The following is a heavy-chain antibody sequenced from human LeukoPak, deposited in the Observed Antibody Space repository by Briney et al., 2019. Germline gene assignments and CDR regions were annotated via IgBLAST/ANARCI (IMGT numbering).Heavy chain of an antibody. J-gene: IGHJ4*02. CDR1: GSPFSTYW. CDR2: INSDGSSI. D-gene: IGHD3-22*01. V-gene: IGHV3-74*01. Sequence: GGSLRLSCAASGSPFSTYWVHWVRQAPGKGPVWVSRINSDGSSISYADSVKGRFTISRDNAKNTLYLQMDSLRAEDTAVYYCARGSGGYDFWGQGTLVSVSS. CDR3: ARGSGGYDF.